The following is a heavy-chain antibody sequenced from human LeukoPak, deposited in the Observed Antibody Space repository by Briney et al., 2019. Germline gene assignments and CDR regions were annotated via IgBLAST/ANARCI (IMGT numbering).Heavy chain of an antibody. J-gene: IGHJ3*02. V-gene: IGHV1-18*01. CDR1: GYTFTSYG. CDR2: INAYDGNT. Sequence: GASVKVSCKASGYTFTSYGIAWVRQVPGQGLEWMGWINAYDGNTKHAQTLQGRVTMTTDTSTSTAYMELRSLRSDDTAVYYCARGQILTGYYVAARDAFDIWGQGTMVTVSS. CDR3: ARGQILTGYYVAARDAFDI. D-gene: IGHD3-9*01.